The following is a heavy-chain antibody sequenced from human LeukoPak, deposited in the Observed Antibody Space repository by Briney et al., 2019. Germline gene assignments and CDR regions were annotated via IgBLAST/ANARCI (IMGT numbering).Heavy chain of an antibody. Sequence: SETLSLTCTVSGGSISSSSYYWGWIRQPPGKGLEWIGEINHSGSTNYNPSLKSRVTISVDTSKNQFSLKLSSVTAADTAVYYCARGLLDCSGGSCYWTPPIDYWGQGTLVTVSS. CDR1: GGSISSSSYY. CDR2: INHSGST. V-gene: IGHV4-39*07. D-gene: IGHD2-15*01. J-gene: IGHJ4*02. CDR3: ARGLLDCSGGSCYWTPPIDY.